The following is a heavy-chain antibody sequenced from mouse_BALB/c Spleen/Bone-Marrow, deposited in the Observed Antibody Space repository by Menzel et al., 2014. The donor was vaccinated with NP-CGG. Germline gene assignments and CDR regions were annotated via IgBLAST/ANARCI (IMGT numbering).Heavy chain of an antibody. Sequence: EVHLVESGGGLVKPGGSLKLSCSASGFTFSSSIMSWVRQTPEKRLEWVATISTGGTYTYYPDSVKGRFTISRDNAKNTLYLQMSSLKSEDTAMYYCSRVYGNCFDYWGQGTTLTVSS. D-gene: IGHD2-10*02. CDR3: SRVYGNCFDY. J-gene: IGHJ2*01. CDR1: GFTFSSSI. CDR2: ISTGGTYT. V-gene: IGHV5-6-4*01.